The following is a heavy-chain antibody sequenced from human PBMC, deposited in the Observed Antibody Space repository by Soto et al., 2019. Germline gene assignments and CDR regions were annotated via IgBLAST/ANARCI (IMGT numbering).Heavy chain of an antibody. CDR3: ARHPIVVVPAATNYYYGMDV. CDR2: IYPGDSDT. CDR1: GYSFTSYW. Sequence: GESLKISCQGSGYSFTSYWIGWVRQMPGKGLEWMGIIYPGDSDTRYSSSFQGQVTISADKSISTAYLQWSSLKASDTAMYYCARHPIVVVPAATNYYYGMDVWGQGTTVTVSS. V-gene: IGHV5-51*01. J-gene: IGHJ6*02. D-gene: IGHD2-2*01.